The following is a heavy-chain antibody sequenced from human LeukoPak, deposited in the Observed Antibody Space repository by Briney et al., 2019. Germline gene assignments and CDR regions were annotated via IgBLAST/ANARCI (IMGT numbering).Heavy chain of an antibody. V-gene: IGHV4-38-2*02. J-gene: IGHJ4*02. CDR1: DYSISSGYY. CDR3: ARGYGDYVPDFDY. CDR2: FYHSGST. Sequence: SETLSLTCTVSDYSISSGYYWGWIRQPPGKGLEWIGSFYHSGSTYYNPSLKSRVTISVATSKNHFSLKLSSVTAADTAVYYCARGYGDYVPDFDYWGQGTLVTVSS. D-gene: IGHD4-17*01.